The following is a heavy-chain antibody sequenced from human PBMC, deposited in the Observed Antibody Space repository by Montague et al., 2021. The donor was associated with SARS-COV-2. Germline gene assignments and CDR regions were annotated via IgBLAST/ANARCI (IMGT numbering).Heavy chain of an antibody. CDR3: VRDQPSGGPRGAYDI. CDR1: GGSITGYY. D-gene: IGHD4-23*01. V-gene: IGHV4-59*01. CDR2: IYDGGAA. Sequence: SETLSLTCTVSGGSITGYYWSWLRRPPGKGLEWIAYIYDGGAANYNPSLGSRVTISIDTSKNQLSLKVNSVTAADTAVYYCVRDQPSGGPRGAYDIWGRGTMVTVSS. J-gene: IGHJ3*02.